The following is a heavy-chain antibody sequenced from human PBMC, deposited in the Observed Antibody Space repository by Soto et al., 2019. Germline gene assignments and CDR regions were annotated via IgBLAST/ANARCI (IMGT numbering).Heavy chain of an antibody. Sequence: SETLSLTCAVSGGSISSGGYSWSWIRQPPGKGLEWIGYIYHSGSTYYNPSLKSRVTISVDRSKNQFSLKLSSVTAADTAVYYCAGSAFGVDLDYWGQGTLVTVSS. D-gene: IGHD3-3*01. CDR2: IYHSGST. CDR3: AGSAFGVDLDY. V-gene: IGHV4-30-2*01. CDR1: GGSISSGGYS. J-gene: IGHJ4*02.